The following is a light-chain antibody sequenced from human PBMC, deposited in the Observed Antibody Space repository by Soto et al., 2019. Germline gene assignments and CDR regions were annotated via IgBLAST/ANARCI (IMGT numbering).Light chain of an antibody. J-gene: IGKJ1*01. CDR1: QNINNY. Sequence: DIQMTQSPSSLSASVGDRATIPCRASQNINNYLNWYQQQPGKAPNLLIYAASTLQSGVPSRFSGSGSGTDFTLTISSLQPEDFATYYCQQSYSSPRTFGQGTQVEIK. CDR2: AAS. CDR3: QQSYSSPRT. V-gene: IGKV1-39*01.